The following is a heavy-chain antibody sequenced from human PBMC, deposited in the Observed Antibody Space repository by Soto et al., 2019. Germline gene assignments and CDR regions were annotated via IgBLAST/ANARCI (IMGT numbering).Heavy chain of an antibody. CDR1: GFTFSTHS. D-gene: IGHD2-2*01. Sequence: EVQLVESGGGLVQPGGSLRLSCAASGFTFSTHSMNWVRQAPGKGLEWISYITSSSVTMYADSVKGRFTISRDNAKNSLYLQMNGLRAEDTAVYFCVGEVGFQLIYWGQGTLATVSS. CDR2: ITSSSVT. J-gene: IGHJ4*02. V-gene: IGHV3-48*01. CDR3: VGEVGFQLIY.